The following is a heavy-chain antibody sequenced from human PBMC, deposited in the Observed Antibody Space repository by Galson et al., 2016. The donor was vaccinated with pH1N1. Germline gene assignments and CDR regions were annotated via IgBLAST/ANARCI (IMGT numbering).Heavy chain of an antibody. CDR3: ARALDGTGYYYYGMDD. CDR1: GFTFSNYW. CDR2: IKEDGSET. J-gene: IGHJ6*02. V-gene: IGHV3-7*03. Sequence: SLRLSCAASGFTFSNYWMHWVRQVPGKGLEWVANIKEDGSETYYVDSVRGRFTISRDNAKNSLYLQMNSLRDEDTAVYYCARALDGTGYYYYGMDDWGQGTTVTVSS. D-gene: IGHD3-10*01.